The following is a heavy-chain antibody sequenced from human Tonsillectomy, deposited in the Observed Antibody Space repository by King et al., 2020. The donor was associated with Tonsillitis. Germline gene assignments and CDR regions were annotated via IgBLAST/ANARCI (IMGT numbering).Heavy chain of an antibody. CDR2: IKQDGSEK. J-gene: IGHJ6*02. CDR3: ARDGGITIYYYHGMDV. V-gene: IGHV3-7*01. D-gene: IGHD3-9*01. CDR1: EFTSSSYW. Sequence: VQLVESGGGLVQPGGSLRLSCAASEFTSSSYWMSWVRQAPGKGLEWVANIKQDGSEKNDVDSVKGRFTISRENTKNSLYLQMNSLRAEDTAVYYCARDGGITIYYYHGMDVWGQGTTVTVSS.